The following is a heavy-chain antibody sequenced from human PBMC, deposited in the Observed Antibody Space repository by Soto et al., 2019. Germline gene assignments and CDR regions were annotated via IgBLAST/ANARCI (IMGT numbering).Heavy chain of an antibody. CDR3: AKGLGGTSDPVEY. D-gene: IGHD1-26*01. J-gene: IGHJ4*02. V-gene: IGHV3-30-3*01. CDR2: ISFDGSTD. Sequence: QVQLVESGGGVVQPGRSLRLSCAASGFTFSDYARHWVRQAPGKGLEWVAVISFDGSTDYYADSVKGRFTISRDNSKNRLFLQMNSLRVEDTAVYFCAKGLGGTSDPVEYWGQGTLVTVSS. CDR1: GFTFSDYA.